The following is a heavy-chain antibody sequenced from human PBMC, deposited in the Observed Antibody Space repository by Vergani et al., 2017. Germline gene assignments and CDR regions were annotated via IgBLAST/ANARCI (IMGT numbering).Heavy chain of an antibody. J-gene: IGHJ4*02. D-gene: IGHD3-9*01. CDR2: INPNSGGT. Sequence: QVQLVQSGAEVKKPGASVKVSCKASGYTFTSYYMHWVRQAPGQGLEWMGIINPNSGGTNYAQKFQGRVTMTRDTSISTAYMELSRLRSDDTAVYYCARPNAHSYYDILTGDDYYFDYWGQGTLVTVSS. CDR1: GYTFTSYY. CDR3: ARPNAHSYYDILTGDDYYFDY. V-gene: IGHV1-2*02.